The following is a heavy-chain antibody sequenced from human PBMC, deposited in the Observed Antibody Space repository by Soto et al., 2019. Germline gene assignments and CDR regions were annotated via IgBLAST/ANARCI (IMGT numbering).Heavy chain of an antibody. V-gene: IGHV3-23*01. J-gene: IGHJ6*02. D-gene: IGHD1-26*01. Sequence: GGSLRLSCAASGFTFSSYAMSWVRQAPGKGLEWVSAISGSGGSTYYADSVKGRFTISRDNSKNTLYLQMNSLRAEDTAVYYCAKQEGSYYYYYGMDVWGQGTTVTVSS. CDR1: GFTFSSYA. CDR3: AKQEGSYYYYYGMDV. CDR2: ISGSGGST.